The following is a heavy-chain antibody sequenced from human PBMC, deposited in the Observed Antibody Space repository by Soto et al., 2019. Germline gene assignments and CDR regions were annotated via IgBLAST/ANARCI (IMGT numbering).Heavy chain of an antibody. CDR2: IYYSGST. CDR3: ARRQRNYDILTGTVDGMDV. J-gene: IGHJ6*02. CDR1: GGSISSSSYY. D-gene: IGHD3-9*01. V-gene: IGHV4-39*01. Sequence: QLQLQESGPGLVKPSETLSLTCTVSGGSISSSSYYWGWIRQPPGKGLEWIGSIYYSGSTYYNPALKSRVTISVDTSKNQFSLKLSSVTAADTAVYSCARRQRNYDILTGTVDGMDVWGQGTTVTVSS.